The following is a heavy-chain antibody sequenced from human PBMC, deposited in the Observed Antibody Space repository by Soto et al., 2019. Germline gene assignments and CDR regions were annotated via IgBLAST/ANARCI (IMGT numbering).Heavy chain of an antibody. D-gene: IGHD3-16*01. CDR1: GGSISSSSYY. J-gene: IGHJ4*02. CDR2: IYYSGST. CDR3: ATVYYDYIWESLDY. V-gene: IGHV4-39*01. Sequence: QLQLQESGPGLVKPSETLSLTCTVSGGSISSSSYYWGWIRQPPGKGLEWIGSIYYSGSTYYNPSLKSRVTISVDTSKNQFSLKLSSVTAADTAVYYCATVYYDYIWESLDYWGQGTLVTVSS.